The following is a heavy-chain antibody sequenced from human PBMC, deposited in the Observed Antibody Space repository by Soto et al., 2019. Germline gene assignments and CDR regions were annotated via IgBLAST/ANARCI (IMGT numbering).Heavy chain of an antibody. CDR3: ATLKVGARGGYFDY. J-gene: IGHJ4*02. CDR1: GGSVSSGSYY. V-gene: IGHV4-61*01. D-gene: IGHD1-26*01. Sequence: KPSETLSLTCTVSGGSVSSGSYYWSWIRQPPGKGLEWIGHIYYSGSTNYNPSLRSRVTISVDTSKNQFSLKLSSVAAADTAVYYCATLKVGARGGYFDYWGQGTLVTVSS. CDR2: IYYSGST.